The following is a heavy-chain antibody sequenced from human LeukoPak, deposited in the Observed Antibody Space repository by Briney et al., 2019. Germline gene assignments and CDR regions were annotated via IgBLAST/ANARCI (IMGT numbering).Heavy chain of an antibody. CDR1: GFTFSSYW. CDR2: IRYDGSNK. J-gene: IGHJ6*03. V-gene: IGHV3-30*02. CDR3: VRDRDSSDYYYMDV. D-gene: IGHD6-25*01. Sequence: GGSLRLSCAASGFTFSSYWMSWVRQAPGKGLEWVAFIRYDGSNKYYADSVKGRFTISRDNSKNTLYLQMNSLRAEDTAVYYCVRDRDSSDYYYMDVWGKGTTVTVSS.